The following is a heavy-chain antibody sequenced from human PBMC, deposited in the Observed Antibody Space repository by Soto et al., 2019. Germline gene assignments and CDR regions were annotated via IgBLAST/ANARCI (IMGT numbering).Heavy chain of an antibody. J-gene: IGHJ6*02. Sequence: PSETLSLTCTVSGGSFSSSSYYWGWIRQPPGKGLEWIGSIYYSGSTYYNPSLKSRVTMSVDPSKNQFSLKQSSVTAANTAVYYCSRHIYDSSGYYHYYYGMYVWGQGTTVTVSS. CDR3: SRHIYDSSGYYHYYYGMYV. CDR1: GGSFSSSSYY. D-gene: IGHD3-22*01. V-gene: IGHV4-39*01. CDR2: IYYSGST.